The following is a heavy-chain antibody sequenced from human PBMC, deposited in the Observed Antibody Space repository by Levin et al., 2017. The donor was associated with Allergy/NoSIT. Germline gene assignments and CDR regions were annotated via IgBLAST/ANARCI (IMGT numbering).Heavy chain of an antibody. CDR2: IYYSGST. V-gene: IGHV4-39*01. J-gene: IGHJ5*02. Sequence: NPSETLSLTCTVSGGSISSSSYYWGWIRQPPGKGLEWIGSIYYSGSTYYNPSLKSRVTISVDTSKNQFSLKLSSVTAADTAVYYCARHEYYGSGSYSSNWFDPWGQGTLVTVSS. CDR1: GGSISSSSYY. D-gene: IGHD3-10*01. CDR3: ARHEYYGSGSYSSNWFDP.